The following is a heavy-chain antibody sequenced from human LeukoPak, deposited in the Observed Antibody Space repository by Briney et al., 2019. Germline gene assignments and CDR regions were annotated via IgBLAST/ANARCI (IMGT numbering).Heavy chain of an antibody. CDR3: AKLGGATRFGYFDY. J-gene: IGHJ4*02. Sequence: GGSLRLSCAASGFTFTSYGMHWVRQAPGKGLEWVAVISYDGINKYYADSVKGRFTISRDNSKNTLYLQMNSLRAEDTAVYYCAKLGGATRFGYFDYWGQGTLVTVSS. CDR1: GFTFTSYG. CDR2: ISYDGINK. V-gene: IGHV3-30*18. D-gene: IGHD1-26*01.